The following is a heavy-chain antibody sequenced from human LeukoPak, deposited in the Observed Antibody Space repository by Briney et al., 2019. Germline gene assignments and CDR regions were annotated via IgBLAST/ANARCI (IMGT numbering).Heavy chain of an antibody. CDR3: AVMIVVVKASGAFDI. CDR2: IYYSGST. J-gene: IGHJ3*02. V-gene: IGHV4-39*07. CDR1: GGSISSSSYY. D-gene: IGHD3-22*01. Sequence: PSETLSLTCTVSGGSISSSSYYWGWIRQPPGKGLEWIGSIYYSGSTYYNPSLKSRVTISVDTSKNQFSLKLSSVTAADTAVYYCAVMIVVVKASGAFDIWGQGTMVTVSS.